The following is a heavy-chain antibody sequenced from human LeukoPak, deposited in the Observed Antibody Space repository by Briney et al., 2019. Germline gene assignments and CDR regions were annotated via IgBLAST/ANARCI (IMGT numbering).Heavy chain of an antibody. CDR2: IYTSGST. CDR3: ARLHYGGNYGYYYYYMDV. D-gene: IGHD4-23*01. J-gene: IGHJ6*03. CDR1: GGSISSYY. Sequence: SETLSLTCTVSGGSISSYYWSWIRQPAGKGLEWIGRIYTSGSTNYNPSLKSRVTMSVDTSKNQFSLKLSSVTAADTAVYYCARLHYGGNYGYYYYYMDVWGKGTTVTISS. V-gene: IGHV4-4*07.